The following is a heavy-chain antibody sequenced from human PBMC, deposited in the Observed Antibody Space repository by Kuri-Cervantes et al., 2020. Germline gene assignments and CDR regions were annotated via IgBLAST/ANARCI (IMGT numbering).Heavy chain of an antibody. V-gene: IGHV1-18*01. J-gene: IGHJ6*02. D-gene: IGHD1-26*01. Sequence: ASVKVSCKASGYTSTSYGISRVRQAPGQGLEWMGWISAYNGNTNYAQKLQGRVTMTTDTSTSTAYMELRSLRSDDTAVYNCARARIVGAPPYYYGMDVWGQGTTVTVSS. CDR1: GYTSTSYG. CDR2: ISAYNGNT. CDR3: ARARIVGAPPYYYGMDV.